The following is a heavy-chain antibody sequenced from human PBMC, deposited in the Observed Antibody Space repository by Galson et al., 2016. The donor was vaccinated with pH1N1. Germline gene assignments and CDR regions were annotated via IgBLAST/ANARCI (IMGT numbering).Heavy chain of an antibody. Sequence: SVKVSCKASEYTFIGYYIHWMRQAPGHGLAWMGRINPNNGDTHYAQNFQGRVTMTRDTSISSAYMELNSPRSDDTAVYYCARVNTYDSSGYYPFDYWGQGTQVTVPS. CDR3: ARVNTYDSSGYYPFDY. J-gene: IGHJ4*02. CDR2: INPNNGDT. D-gene: IGHD3-22*01. CDR1: EYTFIGYY. V-gene: IGHV1-2*06.